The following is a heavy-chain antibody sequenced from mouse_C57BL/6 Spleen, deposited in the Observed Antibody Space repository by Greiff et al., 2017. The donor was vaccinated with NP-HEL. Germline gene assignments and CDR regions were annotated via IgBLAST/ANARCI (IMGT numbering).Heavy chain of an antibody. V-gene: IGHV5-16*01. CDR3: ARDRSYFDV. Sequence: EVMLVESEGGLVQPGSTMKLSCTASGFTLSDYYMAWVRQVPEKGLEWAANINYDGSSTYYLDSLKSRCIISRDNANNILYLQMSSLKSADTATYYCARDRSYFDVWGTGTTVTVSS. CDR2: INYDGSST. CDR1: GFTLSDYY. J-gene: IGHJ1*03.